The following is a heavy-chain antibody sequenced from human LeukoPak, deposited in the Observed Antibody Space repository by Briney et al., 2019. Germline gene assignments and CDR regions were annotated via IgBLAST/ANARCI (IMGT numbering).Heavy chain of an antibody. CDR1: GFTSSSYA. CDR3: LREVDWKYAFDY. D-gene: IGHD1-7*01. J-gene: IGHJ4*02. CDR2: IRPDGSHI. Sequence: GGSLRLSCAASGFTSSSYAMSWVRQAPGKGLEWVAVIRPDGSHISYVDPVKGRFTISRDNSNNMLYLQMSSLRAEDTALYYCLREVDWKYAFDYWGRGTLVTVSS. V-gene: IGHV3-33*08.